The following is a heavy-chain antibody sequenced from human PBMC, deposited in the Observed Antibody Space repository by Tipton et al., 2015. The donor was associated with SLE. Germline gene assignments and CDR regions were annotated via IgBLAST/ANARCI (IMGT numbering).Heavy chain of an antibody. CDR3: ARDDSWAYCGGDCGGYFDL. Sequence: TLSLTCTVSGYSISSGYYWGWIRQPPGKGLEWIGSIYYSGSTYYNPSLKSRVTISVDTSKNQFSLKLSSVTAADTAVYYCARDDSWAYCGGDCGGYFDLWGRGTLVTVSS. D-gene: IGHD2-21*01. CDR2: IYYSGST. CDR1: GYSISSGYY. V-gene: IGHV4-38-2*02. J-gene: IGHJ2*01.